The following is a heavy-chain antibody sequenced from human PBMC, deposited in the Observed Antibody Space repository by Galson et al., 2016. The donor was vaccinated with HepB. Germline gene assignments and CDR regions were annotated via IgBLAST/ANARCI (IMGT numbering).Heavy chain of an antibody. CDR3: AKDTGGGWYAGGSDY. CDR1: GFTFRSYA. D-gene: IGHD6-19*01. V-gene: IGHV3-9*01. J-gene: IGHJ4*02. Sequence: SLRLSCAASGFTFRSYAMHWVRQAPGKGLEWVSAISWNGGSVAYADSVKGRFTISRDNAKTSLSLHMNSLGAEDTALYYCAKDTGGGWYAGGSDYWGQGILVTVSS. CDR2: ISWNGGSV.